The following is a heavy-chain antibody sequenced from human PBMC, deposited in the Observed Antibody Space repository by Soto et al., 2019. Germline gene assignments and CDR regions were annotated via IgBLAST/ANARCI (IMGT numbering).Heavy chain of an antibody. Sequence: QVQLVQSGAEVQKPGASVKVSCKASGYTFTSYSISWVRQAPGQGLEWMGWISVYNGNTNYAQKIQDRVTMTTDTSTSTAYMELRSLRSDDTAVYYCARGVGYCSGTSCRTYYFDYWGQGTLVTVSS. CDR3: ARGVGYCSGTSCRTYYFDY. V-gene: IGHV1-18*01. CDR2: ISVYNGNT. CDR1: GYTFTSYS. J-gene: IGHJ4*02. D-gene: IGHD2-2*01.